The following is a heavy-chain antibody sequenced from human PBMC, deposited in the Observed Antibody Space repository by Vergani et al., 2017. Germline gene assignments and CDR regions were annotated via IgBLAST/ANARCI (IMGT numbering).Heavy chain of an antibody. Sequence: EVQLVESGGGLVQPGGSLRLSCAASGFTFSSYSMNWVRQAPGKGLEWVSYISSSSSTIYYADSVKGRFTISRDNAKNSLYLQMNSLRDEDTAVYYCAGDRWELGSSPYYYYGMDVWGQGTTDTVSS. CDR3: AGDRWELGSSPYYYYGMDV. J-gene: IGHJ6*02. V-gene: IGHV3-48*02. D-gene: IGHD1-26*01. CDR1: GFTFSSYS. CDR2: ISSSSSTI.